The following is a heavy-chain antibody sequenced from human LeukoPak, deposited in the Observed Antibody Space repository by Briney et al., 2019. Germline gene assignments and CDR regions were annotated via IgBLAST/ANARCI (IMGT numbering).Heavy chain of an antibody. CDR2: IYYSGST. Sequence: PSETLSLTCTVSGGSISSYYWSWIRQPPGKGLEWIGYIYYSGSTNYNPSLKSRVTISVDTSKNQFSLKLSSVTAADTAVYYCARGLGSGSYYRVDYWGQGTLVTVSS. CDR1: GGSISSYY. V-gene: IGHV4-59*08. CDR3: ARGLGSGSYYRVDY. J-gene: IGHJ4*02. D-gene: IGHD3-10*01.